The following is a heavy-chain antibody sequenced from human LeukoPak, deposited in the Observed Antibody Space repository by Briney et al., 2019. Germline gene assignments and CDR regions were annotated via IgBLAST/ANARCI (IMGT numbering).Heavy chain of an antibody. Sequence: SETLSLTCAVSGGSISSSNWWSWVRQPPGKGLEWIGEIYHSGSTNYNPSLKSRVTISVDKSKNQFSLKLSSVTAADTAVYYCARDSPYYYGSGSFNWFDPWGQGTLVTVSS. CDR1: GGSISSSNW. CDR2: IYHSGST. D-gene: IGHD3-10*01. J-gene: IGHJ5*02. CDR3: ARDSPYYYGSGSFNWFDP. V-gene: IGHV4-4*02.